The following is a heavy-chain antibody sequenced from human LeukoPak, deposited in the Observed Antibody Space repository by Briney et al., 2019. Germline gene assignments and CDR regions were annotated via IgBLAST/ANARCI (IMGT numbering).Heavy chain of an antibody. V-gene: IGHV3-9*01. CDR1: GLTFDDYA. CDR2: ISWNSGSI. Sequence: GGSLRLSCAASGLTFDDYAMHWVRQAPGKGLEWVSGISWNSGSIGYADSVKGRFTISRDNAKNSLYLQMNSLRAEDTALYYCSTSRPDRFIDSWGQGTLVTVST. J-gene: IGHJ4*02. CDR3: STSRPDRFIDS. D-gene: IGHD1-14*01.